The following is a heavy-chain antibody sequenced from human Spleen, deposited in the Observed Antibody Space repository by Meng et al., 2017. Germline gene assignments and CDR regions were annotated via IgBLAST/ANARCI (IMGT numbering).Heavy chain of an antibody. CDR3: ARDFFFGVRGVTYFFDY. Sequence: GESLKISCAASGFTFSSYGMHWVRQAPGKGLEWVAVIWYDGSNKYYADSVKGRFTISRDNSKNTLYLQMNSLRAEDTAVYYCARDFFFGVRGVTYFFDYWGQGTLVTVSS. V-gene: IGHV3-33*01. D-gene: IGHD3-10*01. CDR1: GFTFSSYG. J-gene: IGHJ4*02. CDR2: IWYDGSNK.